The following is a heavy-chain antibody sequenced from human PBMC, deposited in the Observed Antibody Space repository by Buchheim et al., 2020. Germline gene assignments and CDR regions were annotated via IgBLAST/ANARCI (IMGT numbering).Heavy chain of an antibody. D-gene: IGHD1-26*01. V-gene: IGHV3-21*01. Sequence: EVQLVESGGGLVKPGGSLRLSCAASGFTFSSYSMNWVRQAPGKGLEWVSSISSSSSYIYYADSVKGRFTISRDNAKNSLYLQMNSLRAEDTAVYYCARVQTDGSYYGDWGVGVYYFDYWGQGTL. J-gene: IGHJ4*02. CDR3: ARVQTDGSYYGDWGVGVYYFDY. CDR1: GFTFSSYS. CDR2: ISSSSSYI.